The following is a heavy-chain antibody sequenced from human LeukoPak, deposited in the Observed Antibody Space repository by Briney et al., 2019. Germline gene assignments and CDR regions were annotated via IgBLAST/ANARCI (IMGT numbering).Heavy chain of an antibody. J-gene: IGHJ5*02. CDR2: INPSGGST. CDR1: GGTFSSYA. V-gene: IGHV1-46*01. D-gene: IGHD1-1*01. Sequence: ASVKVSCKASGGTFSSYAISWVRQAPGQGLEWMGIINPSGGSTSYAQKFQGRVTMTRDMSTSTVYMELSSLRSEDTAVYYCARAPYNWNVVWFDPWGQGTLVTVSS. CDR3: ARAPYNWNVVWFDP.